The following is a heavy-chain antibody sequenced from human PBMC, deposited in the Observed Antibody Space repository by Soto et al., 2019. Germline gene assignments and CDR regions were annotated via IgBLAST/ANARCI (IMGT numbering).Heavy chain of an antibody. J-gene: IGHJ6*02. CDR1: GGSIGDFD. CDR3: ARGEGKQLERSTSYYYYGLDV. D-gene: IGHD1-1*01. CDR2: IYYSGST. Sequence: LQTLCLTWSLAGGSIGDFDGSWIRQPPEKGLEWNGYIYYSGSTNYNPSLKSRGTISVDTSKNQFSLKPGSVTAADTAVYYCARGEGKQLERSTSYYYYGLDVWGQGTTVTVSS. V-gene: IGHV4-59*01.